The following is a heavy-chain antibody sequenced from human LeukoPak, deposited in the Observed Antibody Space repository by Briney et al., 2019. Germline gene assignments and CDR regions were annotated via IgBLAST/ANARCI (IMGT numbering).Heavy chain of an antibody. CDR1: GGTFSSYA. CDR3: ARDGVYSSSGRTFDY. V-gene: IGHV1-69*13. CDR2: IIPIFGTA. Sequence: ASVKVSCKASGGTFSSYAISWVRQAPGQGLEWMGGIIPIFGTANYAQKFQGRVTITADESTSTAYVELSSLRSEDTAVYYCARDGVYSSSGRTFDYWGQGTLVTVSS. D-gene: IGHD6-13*01. J-gene: IGHJ4*02.